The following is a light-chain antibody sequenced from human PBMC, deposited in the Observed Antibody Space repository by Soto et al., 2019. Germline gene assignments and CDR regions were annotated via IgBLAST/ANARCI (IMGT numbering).Light chain of an antibody. Sequence: QSVLTQPPSASGSPGQSVTISCTGTKNDIGVYDFVSWYQHHPGKAPRLIIYEVVQRPSGVPDRFSGSKSGNTASLTVSGLQAEDEADYYCASLTTTNFVFGTGTKVTVL. CDR3: ASLTTTNFV. CDR1: KNDIGVYDF. V-gene: IGLV2-8*01. J-gene: IGLJ1*01. CDR2: EVV.